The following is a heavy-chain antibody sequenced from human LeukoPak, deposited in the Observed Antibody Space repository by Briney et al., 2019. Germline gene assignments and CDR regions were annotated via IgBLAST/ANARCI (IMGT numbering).Heavy chain of an antibody. Sequence: SETLSLTCAVYGGSFSGYYWSWIRQPPGKGLEWIGEINHSGSTNYNPSLKGRVTISVDTSKNQLSLKLSSVTAADAAVYYCARGVDYFDYWGQGTLVTVSS. J-gene: IGHJ4*02. CDR1: GGSFSGYY. D-gene: IGHD2-15*01. CDR3: ARGVDYFDY. CDR2: INHSGST. V-gene: IGHV4-34*01.